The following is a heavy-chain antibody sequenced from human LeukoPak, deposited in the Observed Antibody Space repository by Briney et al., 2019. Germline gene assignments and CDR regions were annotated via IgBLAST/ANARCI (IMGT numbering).Heavy chain of an antibody. CDR3: ARAYGYYDFWSGYKEVNWFDP. CDR1: GGSVSSGSYY. D-gene: IGHD3-3*01. J-gene: IGHJ5*02. V-gene: IGHV4-61*01. CDR2: IYYSGST. Sequence: PSETLSLTCTVSGGSVSSGSYYWSWIRQPPGKGLEWIGYIYYSGSTNYNPSLKSRVTISVDTSKNQFSLKLSSVTAADTAVYYCARAYGYYDFWSGYKEVNWFDPWGQGTLVTVSS.